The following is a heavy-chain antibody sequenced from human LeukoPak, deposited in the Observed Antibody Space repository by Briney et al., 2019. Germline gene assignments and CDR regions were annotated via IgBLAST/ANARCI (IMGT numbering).Heavy chain of an antibody. CDR3: TRDLSAYSSGWYVY. CDR1: GFTFGDYA. D-gene: IGHD6-19*01. Sequence: GGSLRLSCTASGFTFGDYAMSWFRQAPGKGLEWVGFIRSKAYGGTTEYAASVKGRFTISRDDSKSIAYLQMNSLKTEDTAVYYCTRDLSAYSSGWYVYWSQGTLVTVSS. J-gene: IGHJ4*02. CDR2: IRSKAYGGTT. V-gene: IGHV3-49*03.